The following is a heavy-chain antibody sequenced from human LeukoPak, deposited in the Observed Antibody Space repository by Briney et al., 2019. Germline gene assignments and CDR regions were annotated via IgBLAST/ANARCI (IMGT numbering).Heavy chain of an antibody. J-gene: IGHJ4*02. V-gene: IGHV3-74*01. Sequence: GGSLRLSCAAFGFTFSNFWMHWVRQAPGKGLVWVSRIKSDGSSTSYADSVKGRFTISRDNAKNTLYLQMNSLRDEDTAVYYCARGLYGSPGDNWGQGTLVTVSS. CDR3: ARGLYGSPGDN. D-gene: IGHD1-26*01. CDR1: GFTFSNFW. CDR2: IKSDGSST.